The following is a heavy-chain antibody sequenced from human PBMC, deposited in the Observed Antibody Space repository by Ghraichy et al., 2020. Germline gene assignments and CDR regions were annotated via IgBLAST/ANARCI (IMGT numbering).Heavy chain of an antibody. Sequence: SETLSLTCTVSGGSISSYYWSWIRQPPGKGLEWIGYIYYSGSTNYNPSLKSRVTISVDTSKNQFSLKLSSVTAADTAVYYCARHPAGLSYYYYYYMDVWGKGTTVTVSS. CDR2: IYYSGST. V-gene: IGHV4-59*08. CDR3: ARHPAGLSYYYYYYMDV. CDR1: GGSISSYY. J-gene: IGHJ6*03.